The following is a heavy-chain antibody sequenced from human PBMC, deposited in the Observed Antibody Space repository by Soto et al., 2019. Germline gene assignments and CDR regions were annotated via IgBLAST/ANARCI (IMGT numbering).Heavy chain of an antibody. CDR1: GGSISSGGYY. CDR2: IYYSGST. D-gene: IGHD4-17*01. CDR3: ARAFDTVAYFDY. Sequence: TLSLTCTVSGGSISSGGYYWSWIRQHPGKGLEWIGYIYYSGSTYYNPSLKSRVTISVDTSKNQFSLKLSSVTAADTAVYYCARAFDTVAYFDYWGQGTLVTVSS. V-gene: IGHV4-31*03. J-gene: IGHJ4*02.